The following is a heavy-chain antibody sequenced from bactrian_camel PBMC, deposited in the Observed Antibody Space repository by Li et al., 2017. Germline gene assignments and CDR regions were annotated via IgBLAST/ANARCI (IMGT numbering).Heavy chain of an antibody. CDR2: IHTGDKST. D-gene: IGHD7*01. J-gene: IGHJ4*01. CDR1: GYTYSSYC. Sequence: DVQLVESGGGSVQAGGSLRLSCAASGYTYSSYCMGWFRQAPGKEREGVASIHTGDKSTEYADSVKDRFTVSWDKSKNTMYLQMDSLKPEDTAKYYCAMAHGGGWAILDILQYIYWGQGTQVTVS. V-gene: IGHV3S40*01. CDR3: AMAHGGGWAILDILQYIY.